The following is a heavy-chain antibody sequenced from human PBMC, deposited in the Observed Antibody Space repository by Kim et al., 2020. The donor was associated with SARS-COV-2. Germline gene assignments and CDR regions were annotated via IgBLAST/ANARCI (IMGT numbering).Heavy chain of an antibody. Sequence: KYSQKFQGRVNITRDTSASTAYMELSSLRSEDTAVYYCARDRGFGYFQHWGQGTLVTVSS. V-gene: IGHV1-3*01. CDR3: ARDRGFGYFQH. J-gene: IGHJ1*01. D-gene: IGHD3-10*01.